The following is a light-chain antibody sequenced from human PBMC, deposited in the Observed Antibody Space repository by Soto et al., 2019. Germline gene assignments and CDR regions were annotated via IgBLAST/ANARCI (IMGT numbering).Light chain of an antibody. CDR3: SSYTSSSTQV. Sequence: QSVLTQPASVSGSPGQSITISCTGTSSDVGGYNYVSWYQQHPGKAPKLMIFEVSNRPSGFSNRFSGSKSGNTASLTISGLQAEDEADYYCSSYTSSSTQVFGTGTKLTVL. V-gene: IGLV2-14*01. J-gene: IGLJ1*01. CDR2: EVS. CDR1: SSDVGGYNY.